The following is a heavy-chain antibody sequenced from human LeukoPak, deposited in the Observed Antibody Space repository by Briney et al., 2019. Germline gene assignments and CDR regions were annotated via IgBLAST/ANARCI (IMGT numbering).Heavy chain of an antibody. CDR2: ISGSGGST. V-gene: IGHV3-23*01. D-gene: IGHD6-19*01. Sequence: GGSLRLSCAASGFAFSSYAVSWVRQAPGKGLEWVSAISGSGGSTYYADSVKGRFTISRDNSKNTLYLQINSLRAEDTAVYYCAKSPTAGYSSGWYADYWGQGTLVTVSS. J-gene: IGHJ4*02. CDR3: AKSPTAGYSSGWYADY. CDR1: GFAFSSYA.